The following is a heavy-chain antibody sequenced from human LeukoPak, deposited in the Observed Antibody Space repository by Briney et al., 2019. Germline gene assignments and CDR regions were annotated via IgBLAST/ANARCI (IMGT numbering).Heavy chain of an antibody. Sequence: PSETLSLTCAVYGGSFSGYYWSWIRQPPGKGLEWIGEINHSGSTNYNPSLKSRVTISVDTSKNQFSLKLSSVTAADTAVYYCAKKTYYYDSNDYYGYYFDYWGQGTLVTVSS. J-gene: IGHJ4*02. CDR3: AKKTYYYDSNDYYGYYFDY. D-gene: IGHD3-22*01. V-gene: IGHV4-34*01. CDR1: GGSFSGYY. CDR2: INHSGST.